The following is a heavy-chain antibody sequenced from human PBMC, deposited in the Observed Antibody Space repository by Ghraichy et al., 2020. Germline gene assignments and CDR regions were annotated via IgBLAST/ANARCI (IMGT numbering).Heavy chain of an antibody. D-gene: IGHD3-22*01. CDR2: ISSSSSYI. V-gene: IGHV3-21*01. CDR1: GFTFSSYS. J-gene: IGHJ3*01. Sequence: GGSLRLSCAASGFTFSSYSMNWVRQAPGKGLEWVSSISSSSSYIYYADSVKGRFTISRDNAKNSLYLQMNSLRAEDTAVYYCARDPFHYYDSSGYYGPLWGQGTMVTVSS. CDR3: ARDPFHYYDSSGYYGPL.